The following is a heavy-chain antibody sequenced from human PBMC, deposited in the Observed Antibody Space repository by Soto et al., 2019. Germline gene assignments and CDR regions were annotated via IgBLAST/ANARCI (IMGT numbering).Heavy chain of an antibody. Sequence: SETLSLTCTVPGGSISSSSYYWGWIRQPPGKGLEWIGSIYYSGYTYYNPSLKSRVTISVDTSKNQFSLKLSSVTAADTAVYYCARHNGPLYVGYYYHMDVWGQRTTVTVSS. J-gene: IGHJ6*02. CDR3: ARHNGPLYVGYYYHMDV. V-gene: IGHV4-39*01. CDR1: GGSISSSSYY. CDR2: IYYSGYT. D-gene: IGHD3-16*01.